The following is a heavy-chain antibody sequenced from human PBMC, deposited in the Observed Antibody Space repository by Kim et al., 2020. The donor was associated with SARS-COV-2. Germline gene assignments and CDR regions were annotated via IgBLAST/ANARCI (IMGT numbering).Heavy chain of an antibody. Sequence: GGSLRLSCAASGFTFSSYGMHWVRQAPGKGLEWVAVISYDGSNKYYADSVKGRFTISRDNSKNTLYLQMNSLRAEDTAVYYCAKHLRGEDYSHDYYYYYG. V-gene: IGHV3-30*18. CDR2: ISYDGSNK. D-gene: IGHD4-4*01. CDR1: GFTFSSYG. J-gene: IGHJ6*01. CDR3: AKHLRGEDYSHDYYYYYG.